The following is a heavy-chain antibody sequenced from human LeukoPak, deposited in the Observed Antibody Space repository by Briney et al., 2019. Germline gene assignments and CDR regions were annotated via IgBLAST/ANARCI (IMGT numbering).Heavy chain of an antibody. D-gene: IGHD3-22*01. Sequence: PSETLSLTCAVYGGSFSGYYWSWTRQPPGKGQEWIGDIYYSGNTNYNPSLKSRVTISVDTSKNQFSLKLSSVTAADTAVYYCARDQYYYDSSGYLFDYWGQGTLVTVSS. CDR1: GGSFSGYY. CDR2: IYYSGNT. V-gene: IGHV4-59*12. CDR3: ARDQYYYDSSGYLFDY. J-gene: IGHJ4*01.